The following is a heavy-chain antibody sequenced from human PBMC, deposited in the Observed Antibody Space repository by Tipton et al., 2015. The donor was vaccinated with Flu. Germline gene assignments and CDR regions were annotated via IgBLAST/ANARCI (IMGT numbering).Heavy chain of an antibody. V-gene: IGHV3-23*01. CDR3: AKVTPEAVAGLDY. Sequence: SLRLSCAASGITFTSYGMSWVRQAPGKGLEWVSGVTGGGSTYYADSVKGRFTISRDISRNMVYLQMNSLRAEDTAVYYCAKVTPEAVAGLDYWGQGTLVTVSS. D-gene: IGHD6-19*01. CDR1: GITFTSYG. J-gene: IGHJ4*02. CDR2: VTGGGST.